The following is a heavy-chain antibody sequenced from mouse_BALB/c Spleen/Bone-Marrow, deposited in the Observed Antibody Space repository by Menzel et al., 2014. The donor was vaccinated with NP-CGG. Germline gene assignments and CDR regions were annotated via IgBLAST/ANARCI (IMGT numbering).Heavy chain of an antibody. D-gene: IGHD1-1*01. CDR3: AREGGYYYGSSPYFDV. CDR2: INPYNGDT. Sequence: EVQLQQSGLELVKPGASVKISCKASGYSFTGYFMNWVMQSQGKSLECIGRINPYNGDTFYNQKFKGKATLTVDKSSSTAHMELRSLASEDSAVYYCAREGGYYYGSSPYFDVWGAGTTVTVSS. V-gene: IGHV1-20*02. J-gene: IGHJ1*01. CDR1: GYSFTGYF.